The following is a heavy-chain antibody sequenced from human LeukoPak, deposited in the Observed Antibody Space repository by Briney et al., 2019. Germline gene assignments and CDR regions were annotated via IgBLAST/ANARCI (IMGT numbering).Heavy chain of an antibody. J-gene: IGHJ4*02. V-gene: IGHV4-59*13. D-gene: IGHD3-10*01. CDR3: ARSALDTSGTYYNPQPFEY. CDR2: VYYSCGT. Sequence: ASEPMSLTCSVSGGSISTYFWSWSRQPPGKGRGWGGYVYYSCGTSYNPSLKSRVTILVDTSNNQFSLKLPSVTAADTAVYYCARSALDTSGTYYNPQPFEYRGRRTLV. CDR1: GGSISTYF.